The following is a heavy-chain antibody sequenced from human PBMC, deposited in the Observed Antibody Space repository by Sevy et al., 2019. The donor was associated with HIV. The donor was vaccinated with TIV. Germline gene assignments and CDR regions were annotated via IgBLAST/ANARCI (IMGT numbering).Heavy chain of an antibody. CDR3: ARGGSRTYYDFWSGPSSSSSNWFDP. Sequence: ASVTVSCKASGYTFTSYGISWVRQVPGQGLEWMGWISAYNGNTNYAQKLQGRVTMTTDTSTSTAYMELRSLRSDDTAVYYCARGGSRTYYDFWSGPSSSSSNWFDPWGQGTLVTVSS. D-gene: IGHD3-3*01. V-gene: IGHV1-18*01. CDR2: ISAYNGNT. CDR1: GYTFTSYG. J-gene: IGHJ5*02.